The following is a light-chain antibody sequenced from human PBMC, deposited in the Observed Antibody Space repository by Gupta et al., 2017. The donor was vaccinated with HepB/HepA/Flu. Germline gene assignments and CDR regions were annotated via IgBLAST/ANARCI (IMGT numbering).Light chain of an antibody. V-gene: IGLV2-23*02. CDR3: CSSGDSSTFVV. CDR2: EVS. CDR1: SSDVGSYNL. Sequence: QSALTQPASVSGSPGQSITISCTGTSSDVGSYNLVSWYQQHPGKAPKLMIYEVSQRPPGVSNRFSGCKSGNTASLPISGLQAEDEADDYCCSSGDSSTFVVFGGGTKLTVL. J-gene: IGLJ2*01.